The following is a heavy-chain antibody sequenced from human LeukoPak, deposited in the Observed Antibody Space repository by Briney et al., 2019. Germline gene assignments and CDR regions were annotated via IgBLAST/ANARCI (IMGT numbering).Heavy chain of an antibody. CDR3: ARDSCSSVTCYDY. CDR2: IQRDGSIK. J-gene: IGHJ4*02. V-gene: IGHV3-33*01. CDR1: GFTFSNYG. Sequence: GGSLRLSCAASGFTFSNYGMHWVRLAPGKGLEWVAAIQRDGSIKYYADSVKGRFTISRDDSKNTLYLQMNSLRAEDAAVYYCARDSCSSVTCYDYWGQGTLVTVSS. D-gene: IGHD2-2*01.